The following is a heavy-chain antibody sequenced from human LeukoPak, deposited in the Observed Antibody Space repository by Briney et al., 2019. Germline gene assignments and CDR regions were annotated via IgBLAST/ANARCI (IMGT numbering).Heavy chain of an antibody. CDR1: GFTFSSYT. J-gene: IGHJ4*02. Sequence: PGGSLRLSCAASGFTFSSYTMXWVRXAPGXGLEWVSSISTSSSYIYYADSVKGRFTISRDNAKNSLYLQMNSLRAEDTAVYYCARGVSFFDYWGQGTLVTVSS. CDR3: ARGVSFFDY. CDR2: ISTSSSYI. V-gene: IGHV3-21*01. D-gene: IGHD3-16*02.